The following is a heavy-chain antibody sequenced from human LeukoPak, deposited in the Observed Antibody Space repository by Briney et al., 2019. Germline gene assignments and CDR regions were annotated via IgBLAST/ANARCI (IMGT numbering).Heavy chain of an antibody. V-gene: IGHV1-69*05. CDR1: GGTFSSYA. D-gene: IGHD4-23*01. Sequence: SVKVSCKASGGTFSSYAISWVRQAPGQGLEWMGGIIPIFGTANYAQKFQGRVTITTDESTSTAYMELSSLRSEDTAVYYCARGISGNSPNWFDPWGQGTLVTVSS. CDR3: ARGISGNSPNWFDP. J-gene: IGHJ5*02. CDR2: IIPIFGTA.